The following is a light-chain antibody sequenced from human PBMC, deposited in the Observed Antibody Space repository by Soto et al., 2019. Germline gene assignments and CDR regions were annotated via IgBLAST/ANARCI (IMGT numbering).Light chain of an antibody. CDR1: SSDVGSYNI. CDR2: EGS. J-gene: IGLJ2*01. V-gene: IGLV2-23*03. CDR3: CSYAPSTTIVV. Sequence: QSALTQPASVSGSPGQAITISCTGTSSDVGSYNIVSWYQQHPGKAPKLIIYEGSKRPSGISHRFSGSKSGNTASLTISGLEAEDEAEYFCCSYAPSTTIVVFGGGTKLTVL.